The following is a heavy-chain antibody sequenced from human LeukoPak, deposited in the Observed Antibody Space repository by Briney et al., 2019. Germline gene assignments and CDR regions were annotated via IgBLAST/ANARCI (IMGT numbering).Heavy chain of an antibody. CDR2: INTDGSSP. Sequence: GGSLRLSCAASGFTFGGYWMHWVRQAPGKGLVWVSHINTDGSSPTYGDSAKGRFTVSRDNAKNTLFLQMNSLRVEDTAVYYCARGTAATAGIDYWAREPWSPSPQ. V-gene: IGHV3-74*01. J-gene: IGHJ4*02. CDR3: ARGTAATAGIDY. CDR1: GFTFGGYW. D-gene: IGHD6-13*01.